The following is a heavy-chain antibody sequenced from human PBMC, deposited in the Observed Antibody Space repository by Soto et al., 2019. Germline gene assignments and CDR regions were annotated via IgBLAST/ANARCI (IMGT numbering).Heavy chain of an antibody. CDR3: ARRGSGSYYDY. V-gene: IGHV3-23*01. D-gene: IGHD1-26*01. CDR1: GFTISSYA. J-gene: IGHJ4*02. CDR2: ISGSGDST. Sequence: EVQLLESGGGLIQPGGSLRLSCAASGFTISSYAMRWVRQAPVKGLEWVSAISGSGDSTYYADSVKGRFTISRDNSKNTLYLQMNSLRAEDTAVNYCARRGSGSYYDYWGQGTLVTVSS.